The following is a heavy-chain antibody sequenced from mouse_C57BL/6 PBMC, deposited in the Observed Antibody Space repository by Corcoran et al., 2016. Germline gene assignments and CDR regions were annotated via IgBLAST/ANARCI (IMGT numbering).Heavy chain of an antibody. V-gene: IGHV14-1*01. D-gene: IGHD1-1*01. Sequence: EVQLQQSGAELVRLGASVKLSCTASGFNIKDYYMHWVKQRPEQGLEWIGRIDPEDGDTEYAPKFQGKATMTADTSSNTAYLQLSSLTSEDTAVYYCTTSWYYGSFAYWGQGTLVTVSA. CDR2: IDPEDGDT. CDR3: TTSWYYGSFAY. J-gene: IGHJ3*01. CDR1: GFNIKDYY.